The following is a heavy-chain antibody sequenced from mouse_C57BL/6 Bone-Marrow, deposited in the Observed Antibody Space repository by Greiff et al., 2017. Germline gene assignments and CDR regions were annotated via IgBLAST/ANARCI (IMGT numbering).Heavy chain of an antibody. CDR2: IHPSDSVT. CDR1: GYTFTSYW. V-gene: IGHV1-74*01. CDR3: AIWGGKYAWFAY. D-gene: IGHD2-1*01. J-gene: IGHJ3*01. Sequence: VQVVESGAELVKPGASVKVSCKASGYTFTSYWMHWVKQRPGQGLEWIGRIHPSDSVTNYNQKFKGKATLTVDKSSRPAHMPLRSLTSEDSSAHYSAIWGGKYAWFAYWGQGTLVTVSA.